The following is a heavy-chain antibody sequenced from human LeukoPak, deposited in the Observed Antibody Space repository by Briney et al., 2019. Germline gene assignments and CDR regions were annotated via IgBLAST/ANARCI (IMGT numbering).Heavy chain of an antibody. V-gene: IGHV1-69*04. J-gene: IGHJ4*02. Sequence: SVKLSCKASGGTFSSYAISWVRQAPGQGLEWMGRIIPIFGIANYAQKFQGRVTITADKSTSTPYMELSSLRSEDTAVYYCARGPVGALYYFDYWGQGTLVTVSS. CDR3: ARGPVGALYYFDY. D-gene: IGHD1-26*01. CDR1: GGTFSSYA. CDR2: IIPIFGIA.